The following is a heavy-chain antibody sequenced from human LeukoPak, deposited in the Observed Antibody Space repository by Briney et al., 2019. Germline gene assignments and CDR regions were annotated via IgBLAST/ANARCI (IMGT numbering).Heavy chain of an antibody. CDR2: ISWDGGST. D-gene: IGHD6-19*01. CDR3: AKDINGIALGYFQH. Sequence: GGSLRLSCAASGFTFDDYAMHWVRQAPGKGLEWASLISWDGGSTYYADSVKGRFTISRDNSKNSLYLQMNSLRAEDTALYYCAKDINGIALGYFQHWGQGTLVTVSS. CDR1: GFTFDDYA. V-gene: IGHV3-43D*04. J-gene: IGHJ1*01.